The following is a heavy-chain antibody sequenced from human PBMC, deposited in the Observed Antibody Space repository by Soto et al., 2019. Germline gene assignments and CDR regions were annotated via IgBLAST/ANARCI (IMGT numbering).Heavy chain of an antibody. Sequence: GGSLRLSRSASGFTFSDYDMGWIRQAPGKGLEWVSYISSSGSTIYYADSVKGRFTISRDNAKNSLYLQMNSLRAEDTAVYYCARGSGSYSWFDPWGQGTLVTVSS. D-gene: IGHD1-26*01. J-gene: IGHJ5*02. CDR2: ISSSGSTI. CDR1: GFTFSDYD. CDR3: ARGSGSYSWFDP. V-gene: IGHV3-11*01.